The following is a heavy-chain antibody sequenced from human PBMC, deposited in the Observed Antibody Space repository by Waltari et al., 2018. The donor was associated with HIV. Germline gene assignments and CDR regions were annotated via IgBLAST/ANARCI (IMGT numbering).Heavy chain of an antibody. CDR1: GGTFSSYT. J-gene: IGHJ4*02. CDR3: ALYDSSGYHDY. V-gene: IGHV1-69*02. Sequence: QVQLVQSGAEVKKPGSSVKVSCKASGGTFSSYTISWVRQAHEQGHEWMGRMLPFLGIANYAQKFQGRVTITADKSPSTAYMEVSSLRSEDTAVYYCALYDSSGYHDYWGQGTLVTVSS. D-gene: IGHD3-22*01. CDR2: MLPFLGIA.